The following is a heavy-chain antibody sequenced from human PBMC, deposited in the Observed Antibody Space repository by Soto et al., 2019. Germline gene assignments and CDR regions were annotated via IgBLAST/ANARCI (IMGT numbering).Heavy chain of an antibody. CDR3: TKRRNVLRFLEWSSGMEV. CDR2: ISDDGSNK. CDR1: GFTFSNYG. V-gene: IGHV3-30*18. Sequence: GGSLRLSGAASGFTFSNYGMHWVGQAPGKGLEWVAFISDDGSNKYYADSMKGRFTMSRDNSKSTLYLQMNSLRVEDTAVYYCTKRRNVLRFLEWSSGMEVWGQGTTVTVSS. D-gene: IGHD3-3*01. J-gene: IGHJ6*02.